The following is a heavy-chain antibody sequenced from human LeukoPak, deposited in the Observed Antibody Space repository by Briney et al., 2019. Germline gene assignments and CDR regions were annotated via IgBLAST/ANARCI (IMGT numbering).Heavy chain of an antibody. V-gene: IGHV3-7*01. CDR1: GFSFTTYW. CDR3: VREASGGTKGVSGTFDI. D-gene: IGHD6-13*01. Sequence: GGSLRLSCAASGFSFTTYWMSWVRQAPGKGLEWVANINQDGTEKYYVDSVKGRFTISRDNAKNSLYLQMNSLRAEDTAVYHCVREASGGTKGVSGTFDIWGQGTLVTVSS. CDR2: INQDGTEK. J-gene: IGHJ3*02.